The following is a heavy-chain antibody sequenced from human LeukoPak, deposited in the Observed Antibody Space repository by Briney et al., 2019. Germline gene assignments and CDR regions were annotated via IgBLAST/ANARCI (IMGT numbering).Heavy chain of an antibody. D-gene: IGHD3-10*01. Sequence: GGSLRLSCAASGFAFSNYAMSWVRQAPGKGLEWVSSLSGGGDSRYYADSVMGRFTISRGNSKNTLYLQMNSLRAEDTAVYYCAKAVRSMVTGGGYFDSWGQGTLVTVSS. CDR2: LSGGGDSR. CDR3: AKAVRSMVTGGGYFDS. CDR1: GFAFSNYA. V-gene: IGHV3-23*01. J-gene: IGHJ4*02.